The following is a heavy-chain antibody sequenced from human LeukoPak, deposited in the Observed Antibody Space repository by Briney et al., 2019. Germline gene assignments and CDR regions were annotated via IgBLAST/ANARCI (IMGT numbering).Heavy chain of an antibody. D-gene: IGHD2-2*01. CDR3: ARVEIVVVPAAMGYYFDY. V-gene: IGHV3-11*06. J-gene: IGHJ4*02. Sequence: GGSLRLSCAASGFTFSDYYMSWIRQAPGKGLEWVSYISSSSSYTNYADSVKGRFTISRDNAKNPLYLQMNSLRAEDTAVYYCARVEIVVVPAAMGYYFDYWGQGTLVTVSS. CDR2: ISSSSSYT. CDR1: GFTFSDYY.